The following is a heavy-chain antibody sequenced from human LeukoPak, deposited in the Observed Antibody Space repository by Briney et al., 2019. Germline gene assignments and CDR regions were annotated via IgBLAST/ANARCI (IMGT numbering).Heavy chain of an antibody. Sequence: RPSETLSLTCAVYGGSFSGYYWSWIRQPPGKGLEWIGEINHSGSTNYNPSLKSRVTISVDTSKNQFSLKLSSVTAADTAVYYCARGRYGDYPFWGQGTLVTVSS. CDR1: GGSFSGYY. CDR3: ARGRYGDYPF. D-gene: IGHD4-17*01. J-gene: IGHJ4*02. V-gene: IGHV4-34*01. CDR2: INHSGST.